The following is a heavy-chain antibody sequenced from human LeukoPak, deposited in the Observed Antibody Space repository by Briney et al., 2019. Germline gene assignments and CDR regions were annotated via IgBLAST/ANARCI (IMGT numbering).Heavy chain of an antibody. CDR2: IHHSGST. CDR1: GDAITSDKYY. D-gene: IGHD5-12*01. V-gene: IGHV4-39*07. CDR3: ARAPVATPSEFDY. Sequence: SETLSYTCTVSGDAITSDKYYWGWIRQPPGKGLEWIGNIHHSGSTYYSPSLKSRVTISVDTSKNQFSLKLSSTTAADTAVYYCARAPVATPSEFDYWGQGTLVTVSS. J-gene: IGHJ4*02.